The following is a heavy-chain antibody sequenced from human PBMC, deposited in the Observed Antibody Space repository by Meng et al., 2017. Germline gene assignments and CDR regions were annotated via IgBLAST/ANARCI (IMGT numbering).Heavy chain of an antibody. D-gene: IGHD6-19*01. J-gene: IGHJ4*02. CDR3: ARDLSGRGGNDSGWSTRFHY. Sequence: GESLKISCAACGLTFSSYDMHWVRQATGEGLEWVSAIGTAGDTYYPAAATNECTTFSENAKNALYLQMNSLRAADTAVYYCARDLSGRGGNDSGWSTRFHYWGQGTLVTVSS. CDR1: GLTFSSYD. CDR2: IGTAGDT. V-gene: IGHV3-13*03.